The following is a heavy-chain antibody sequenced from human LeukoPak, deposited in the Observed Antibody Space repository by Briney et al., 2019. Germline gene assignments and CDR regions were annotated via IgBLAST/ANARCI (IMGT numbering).Heavy chain of an antibody. Sequence: ASVKVSCKVSGYTLSELSMHWVRQAPGKGLGWMGGFDPEDGEAIYAQKFQGRGPMTEDTSSGTAYIELNSLRSEDTAVYYCTTREIVVEPAQTSMVRGVLWRSDFWGHGTLVPVSS. CDR3: TTREIVVEPAQTSMVRGVLWRSDF. D-gene: IGHD3-10*01. CDR2: FDPEDGEA. CDR1: GYTLSELS. J-gene: IGHJ4*01. V-gene: IGHV1-24*01.